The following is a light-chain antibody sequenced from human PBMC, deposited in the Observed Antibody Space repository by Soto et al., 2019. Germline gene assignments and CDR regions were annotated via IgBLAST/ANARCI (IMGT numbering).Light chain of an antibody. CDR3: HQRTNWLFT. CDR2: DTF. J-gene: IGKJ4*01. CDR1: QSVTGY. V-gene: IGKV3-11*01. Sequence: EIVLTQSPATLSLSPGERATLFCRASQSVTGYLHWFQQKPGQAPRLLIYDTFNRATGIPARFSGSGSETDFTLTISSLEPEDFAVYYCHQRTNWLFTFGGGTKVEIK.